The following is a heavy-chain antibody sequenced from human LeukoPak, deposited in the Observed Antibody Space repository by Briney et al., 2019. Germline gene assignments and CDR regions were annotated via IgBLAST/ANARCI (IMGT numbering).Heavy chain of an antibody. CDR3: ARRSLYAFDI. J-gene: IGHJ3*02. V-gene: IGHV4-59*08. Sequence: SETLSLTCSVYGGSIISYYWSWIRQTPGKGLEWIGYIYYTGSTSYNPSLKSRVTISVGTSKTQFSLKLSSVTAADTAVYYCARRSLYAFDIWGQGTIVTVSS. D-gene: IGHD3-16*02. CDR1: GGSIISYY. CDR2: IYYTGST.